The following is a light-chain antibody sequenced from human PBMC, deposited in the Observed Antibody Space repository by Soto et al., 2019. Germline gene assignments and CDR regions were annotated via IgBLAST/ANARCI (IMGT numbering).Light chain of an antibody. CDR1: QGISSY. J-gene: IGKJ5*01. Sequence: DIQLTQSPSFLSASVGDRVTITCRASQGISSYLAWYQQKPGKAPKLLIYAASTLQSGVPSRFSGSGSGTEFTLTISSLQHEDFATDYCQQLNSYPITFGQGTRLEIK. CDR2: AAS. CDR3: QQLNSYPIT. V-gene: IGKV1-9*01.